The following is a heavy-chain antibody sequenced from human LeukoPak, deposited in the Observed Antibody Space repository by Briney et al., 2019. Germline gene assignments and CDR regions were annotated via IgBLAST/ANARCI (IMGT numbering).Heavy chain of an antibody. CDR1: GFTFSNYA. V-gene: IGHV3-23*01. CDR2: ISGRGDST. J-gene: IGHJ4*02. D-gene: IGHD3-10*01. Sequence: GGSLRLSCAASGFTFSNYAMNWVRQAPGKGLEWVPAISGRGDSTYYADSVKGRFTISRDNSKNTLYLQMNSLRAEDTAVYYCAKGSSGSFYSHFDYWGQGTLVTVSS. CDR3: AKGSSGSFYSHFDY.